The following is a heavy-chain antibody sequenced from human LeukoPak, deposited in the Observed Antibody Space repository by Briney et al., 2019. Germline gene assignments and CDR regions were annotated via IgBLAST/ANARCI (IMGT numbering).Heavy chain of an antibody. Sequence: PSETLSLTCSVSGWSINSDITSYWGWIRQPPGKGLEWIGSIYYSGSTYYNPSLKSRVTISVDTSKNQFSLKLSSVTAADTAVYYCARDYSGAREYYDFWSGDNWFDPWGQGTLVTVSS. J-gene: IGHJ5*02. CDR1: GWSINSDITSY. V-gene: IGHV4-39*07. D-gene: IGHD3-3*01. CDR3: ARDYSGAREYYDFWSGDNWFDP. CDR2: IYYSGST.